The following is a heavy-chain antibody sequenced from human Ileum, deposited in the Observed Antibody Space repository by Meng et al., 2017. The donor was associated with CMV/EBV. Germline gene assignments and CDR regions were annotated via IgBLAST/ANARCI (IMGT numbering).Heavy chain of an antibody. CDR3: ARGIDY. V-gene: IGHV1-18*01. J-gene: IGHJ4*02. CDR1: GYTFGSQD. Sequence: QVQLVHSGAEVKESGASVKVSCQASGYTFGSQDFTWVRQAPGQGLEWMGWINSYNGDTNYAQKFQGRVTMTTDTSTSTAYMELNSLKSDDTAVYYCARGIDYWGQGTLVTVSS. CDR2: INSYNGDT.